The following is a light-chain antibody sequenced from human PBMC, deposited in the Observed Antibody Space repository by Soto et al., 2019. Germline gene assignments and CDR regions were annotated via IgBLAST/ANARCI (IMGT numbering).Light chain of an antibody. CDR1: QSVGSD. V-gene: IGKV3-15*01. J-gene: IGKJ1*01. CDR2: DAS. Sequence: EMLMTQSPATLSVSPGESATLSCRASQSVGSDLAWYQHKPDQTPRLLIYDASTRATGVPAKFSGSGSGTDFTLTINSLQSEDFAVYYCQHYNNWPWTFGQGTKVDIK. CDR3: QHYNNWPWT.